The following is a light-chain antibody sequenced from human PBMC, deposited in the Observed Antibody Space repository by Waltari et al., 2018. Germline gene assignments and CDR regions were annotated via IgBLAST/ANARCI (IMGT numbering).Light chain of an antibody. CDR1: SSDVGAYNY. CDR3: SSYANTFHYV. V-gene: IGLV2-14*03. CDR2: DVS. Sequence: QSALTQPASVSGSPGQSITISCAGTSSDVGAYNYVSWYQQYPGRAPKRLICDVSKWPSGVSNRFSGSKSGNTASLTISGLQAEDEADYFCSSYANTFHYVFGTGTKVTVL. J-gene: IGLJ1*01.